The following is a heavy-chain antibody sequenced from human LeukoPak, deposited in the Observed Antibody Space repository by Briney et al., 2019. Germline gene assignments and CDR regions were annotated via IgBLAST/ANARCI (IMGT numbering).Heavy chain of an antibody. V-gene: IGHV4-4*02. D-gene: IGHD4-17*01. CDR3: ARRRDYGDYVSFDY. CDR1: GGSISSSNW. Sequence: SGTLSLTCAVTGGSISSSNWWSWVRQPPGKGLEWIGEIYHSGSTNYNPSLKSRVTISVDKSKNQFSLKLSSVTAADTAVYYCARRRDYGDYVSFDYWGQGTLVTVSS. J-gene: IGHJ4*02. CDR2: IYHSGST.